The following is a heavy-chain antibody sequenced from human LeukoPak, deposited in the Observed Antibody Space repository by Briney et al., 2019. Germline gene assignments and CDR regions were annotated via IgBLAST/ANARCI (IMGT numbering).Heavy chain of an antibody. J-gene: IGHJ6*03. CDR3: AKGGGYEAQYYYYYMDV. Sequence: PGGSLRLSCAASGFTFSTDAMHWVRQAPGKGLEWVAVIRYDGSNKYYADSVKGRFTISRDNSKNTLYLHVNSLRPEDTAVYYCAKGGGYEAQYYYYYMDVWGKGTTVTISS. D-gene: IGHD5-12*01. V-gene: IGHV3-30*02. CDR1: GFTFSTDA. CDR2: IRYDGSNK.